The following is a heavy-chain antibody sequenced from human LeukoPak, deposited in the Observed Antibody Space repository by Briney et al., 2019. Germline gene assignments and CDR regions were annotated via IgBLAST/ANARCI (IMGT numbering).Heavy chain of an antibody. Sequence: GGSLRLSCAVSGFSFSSYWMSWVRQAPGKGLEWVANIKQDGSEKYYVDSVKGRFTISRDNAKNSLYLQMNSLRAEDTAVYYCAREEEGSGWYEVWFDPWGQGTLVTVSS. CDR2: IKQDGSEK. V-gene: IGHV3-7*01. CDR3: AREEEGSGWYEVWFDP. CDR1: GFSFSSYW. J-gene: IGHJ5*02. D-gene: IGHD6-19*01.